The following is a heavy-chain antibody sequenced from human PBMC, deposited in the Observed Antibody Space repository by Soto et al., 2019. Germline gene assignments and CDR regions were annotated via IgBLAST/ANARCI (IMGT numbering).Heavy chain of an antibody. D-gene: IGHD2-15*01. CDR1: GFTFSSYA. CDR3: AKDIASVVVVAARRGGWFDP. V-gene: IGHV3-23*01. CDR2: ISGSGGST. J-gene: IGHJ5*02. Sequence: GGSLRLSCAASGFTFSSYAMSWVRQAPGKGLEWVSAISGSGGSTYYADSVKGWFTISRDNSKNTLYLQMNSLRAEDTAVYYCAKDIASVVVVAARRGGWFDPWGQGTLVTVSS.